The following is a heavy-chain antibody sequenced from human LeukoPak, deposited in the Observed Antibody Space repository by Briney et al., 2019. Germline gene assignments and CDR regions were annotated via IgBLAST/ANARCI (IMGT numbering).Heavy chain of an antibody. CDR2: IGSSSGI. CDR3: ARNKIGTRAFDI. Sequence: GGSLRLSCAASGFTFSTYGMNWVRQAPGKGLEWLLYIGSSSGIIQADSVKGRFTISRDNAKNSLFLQMNSLRAEDTALYYCARNKIGTRAFDIWGQGTMVTVSS. V-gene: IGHV3-21*05. J-gene: IGHJ3*02. D-gene: IGHD1-26*01. CDR1: GFTFSTYG.